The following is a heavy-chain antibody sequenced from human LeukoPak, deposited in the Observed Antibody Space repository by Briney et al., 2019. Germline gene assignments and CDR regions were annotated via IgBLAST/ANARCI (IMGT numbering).Heavy chain of an antibody. D-gene: IGHD7-27*01. V-gene: IGHV4-39*07. CDR1: GGSISSGDYY. Sequence: SETLSLTCTVSGGSISSGDYYWSWIRQPPGKGLEWIGSIYYSGSTYYNPSLKSRVTISVDTSKNQFSLKLSSVTAADTAVYYCARGRRNWALDYWGQGTLVTVSS. J-gene: IGHJ4*02. CDR3: ARGRRNWALDY. CDR2: IYYSGST.